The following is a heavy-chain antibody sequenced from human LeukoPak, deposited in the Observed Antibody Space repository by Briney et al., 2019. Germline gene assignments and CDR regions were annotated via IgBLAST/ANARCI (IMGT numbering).Heavy chain of an antibody. D-gene: IGHD2-15*01. J-gene: IGHJ4*02. CDR3: AVVGYCSGGSCG. CDR1: GYTFTSYD. Sequence: RASVKVSCKASGYTFTSYDINWVRQATGQGLEWMGWMNPNSGNTGYAQKFQGRVTMTRNTSISTAYMELSSLRSEDTAVYYCAVVGYCSGGSCGWGQGTLVTVSS. V-gene: IGHV1-8*01. CDR2: MNPNSGNT.